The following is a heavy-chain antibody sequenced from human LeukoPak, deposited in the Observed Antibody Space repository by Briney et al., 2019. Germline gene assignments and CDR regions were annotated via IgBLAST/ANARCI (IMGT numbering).Heavy chain of an antibody. V-gene: IGHV1-18*01. Sequence: GASVKVSCTASGYTFTSYGISWVRQAPGQGLEWMGWISAYNGNTNYAQKLQGRVTMTTDTSTSTAYMELSSLRSEDTAVYYCARPSYDSSGYYWSAFDIWGQGTMVTVSS. CDR2: ISAYNGNT. CDR3: ARPSYDSSGYYWSAFDI. CDR1: GYTFTSYG. J-gene: IGHJ3*02. D-gene: IGHD3-22*01.